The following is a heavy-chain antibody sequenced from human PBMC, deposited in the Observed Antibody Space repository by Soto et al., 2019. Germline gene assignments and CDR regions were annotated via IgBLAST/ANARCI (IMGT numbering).Heavy chain of an antibody. Sequence: SETLSLTCTVSGGSISSYYWSWIRQPPGKGLEWIGYVYYSGSTNYNPSLKSRVTISVDTSKNQFSLKLSSVSAADTAVYYCARSLGYCSGGTCYSIFAYWGQGTLVTVSS. CDR3: ARSLGYCSGGTCYSIFAY. V-gene: IGHV4-59*08. D-gene: IGHD2-15*01. CDR2: VYYSGST. J-gene: IGHJ4*02. CDR1: GGSISSYY.